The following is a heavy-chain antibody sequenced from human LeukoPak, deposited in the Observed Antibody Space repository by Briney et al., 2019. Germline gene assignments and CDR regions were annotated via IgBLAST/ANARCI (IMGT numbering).Heavy chain of an antibody. J-gene: IGHJ4*02. D-gene: IGHD4/OR15-4a*01. CDR1: GLTFSSYG. V-gene: IGHV3-30*18. CDR3: ANPLTAY. Sequence: PGGSLRLSCAASGLTFSSYGMHWVRQAPGKGLEWVAVISYDGSNKCYADSVKGRFTISRDNSKNTLYLQMNSLRAEDTAVYYCANPLTAYWGQGTLVTVSS. CDR2: ISYDGSNK.